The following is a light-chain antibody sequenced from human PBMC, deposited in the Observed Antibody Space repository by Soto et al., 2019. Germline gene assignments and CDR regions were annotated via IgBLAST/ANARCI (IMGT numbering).Light chain of an antibody. Sequence: DIQMTQSPSTLSASVGDRVTITCRASQSISSWLAWYQQKPGKAPKLLIYKASNLESGVPSRFSGSGSGTEFTLTISSLQPDDFATYYGQQYNSLWTVGQGTKVEIK. CDR2: KAS. CDR1: QSISSW. V-gene: IGKV1-5*03. CDR3: QQYNSLWT. J-gene: IGKJ1*01.